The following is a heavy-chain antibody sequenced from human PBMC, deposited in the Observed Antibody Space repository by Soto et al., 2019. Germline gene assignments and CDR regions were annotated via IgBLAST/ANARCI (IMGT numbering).Heavy chain of an antibody. V-gene: IGHV2-5*02. Sequence: QITVKESGTTLVKPTQTLTLTCTVSGFSLSTSGVAVAWIRQPPGKALEWLALLYWDDDERYSPPLRSRLTITKDNSKNQVVLTMTNMDPVDTGTYYCVHRQYNGYDWGYFDYWGQGSLVAVSS. J-gene: IGHJ4*02. D-gene: IGHD5-12*01. CDR2: LYWDDDE. CDR3: VHRQYNGYDWGYFDY. CDR1: GFSLSTSGVA.